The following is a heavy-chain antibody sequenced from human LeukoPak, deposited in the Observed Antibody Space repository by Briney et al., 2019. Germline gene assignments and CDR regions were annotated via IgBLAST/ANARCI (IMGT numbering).Heavy chain of an antibody. D-gene: IGHD4-17*01. CDR1: GDSISSYY. Sequence: SETLSLTCTVSGDSISSYYWSWIRQPPGKGLEWIGYIYYSGSTNYNPSLKSRVTISVDTSKNQFSLKLSSVTAADTAVYYCARWATVTTSAFWFDPWGQGTLVTVSS. CDR2: IYYSGST. J-gene: IGHJ5*02. V-gene: IGHV4-59*08. CDR3: ARWATVTTSAFWFDP.